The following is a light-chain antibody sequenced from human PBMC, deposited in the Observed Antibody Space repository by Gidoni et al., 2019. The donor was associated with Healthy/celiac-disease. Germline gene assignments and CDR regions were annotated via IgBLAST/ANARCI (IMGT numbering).Light chain of an antibody. J-gene: IGKJ5*01. CDR1: QDISNY. V-gene: IGKV1-33*01. CDR2: DAS. Sequence: DIQMTQSPSSLSASVGDRVTITCQASQDISNYLNWYQQKPGKAPQLLIYDASNLETGVPSRFSGSGSGTAFTFTISSLQPEAFATYYCQQYDHLPITFGQGTRLEIK. CDR3: QQYDHLPIT.